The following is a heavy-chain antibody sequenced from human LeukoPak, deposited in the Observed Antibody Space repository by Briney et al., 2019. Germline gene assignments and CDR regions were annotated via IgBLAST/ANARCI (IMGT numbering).Heavy chain of an antibody. CDR1: GFTFSSYE. D-gene: IGHD3-22*01. Sequence: GGSLRLSCAASGFTFSSYEMNWVRQAPGKGLEWVSYISSSTGTIYYADSVKGRFTISRDIAKNSLYLQMNSLRAEDTAVYYCAREGGVPDSSDYYRYFDYWGQGTLVTVSS. CDR2: ISSSTGTI. J-gene: IGHJ4*02. CDR3: AREGGVPDSSDYYRYFDY. V-gene: IGHV3-48*03.